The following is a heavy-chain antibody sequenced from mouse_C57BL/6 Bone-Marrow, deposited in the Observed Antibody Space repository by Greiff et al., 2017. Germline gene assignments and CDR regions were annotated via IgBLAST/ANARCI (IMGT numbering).Heavy chain of an antibody. J-gene: IGHJ2*01. Sequence: QVQLQQSGPGLVQPSQSLSITCTVSGFSLTSYGVHWVRQSPGKGLEWLGVIWSGGSTDYNAAFISRLSISKDNSKSQVFFKMNSLQADDTAIYYCARPLFDDWGQGTTLTVSS. CDR1: GFSLTSYG. CDR2: IWSGGST. V-gene: IGHV2-2*01. CDR3: ARPLFDD.